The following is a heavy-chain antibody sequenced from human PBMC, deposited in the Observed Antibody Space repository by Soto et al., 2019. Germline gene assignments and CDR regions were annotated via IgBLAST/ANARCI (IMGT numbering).Heavy chain of an antibody. D-gene: IGHD3-22*01. CDR3: ARGSPYYYDSSGYFGMDV. CDR1: GGTFSSYA. J-gene: IGHJ6*02. V-gene: IGHV1-69*13. CDR2: IIPIFGTA. Sequence: SVKVSCKASGGTFSSYAISWVRQAPGQGLEWMGGIIPIFGTANYAQKFQGRVTITADESTSTAYMELSSLRSEDTAVYYCARGSPYYYDSSGYFGMDVWGQGTTVTVSS.